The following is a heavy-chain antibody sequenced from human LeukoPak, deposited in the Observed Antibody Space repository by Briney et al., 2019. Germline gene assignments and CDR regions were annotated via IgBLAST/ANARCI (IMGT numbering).Heavy chain of an antibody. V-gene: IGHV5-10-1*01. CDR2: IDPSDSYT. D-gene: IGHD6-13*01. Sequence: GESLRISCKGSRYSFTSYWISWVRQMPGKGLEWMGRIDPSDSYTNYSPSFQGHVTISADKSISTAYLQWSSLKASDTAMYYCASSRIAAAGTFDYWGQGTLVTVSS. CDR1: RYSFTSYW. CDR3: ASSRIAAAGTFDY. J-gene: IGHJ4*02.